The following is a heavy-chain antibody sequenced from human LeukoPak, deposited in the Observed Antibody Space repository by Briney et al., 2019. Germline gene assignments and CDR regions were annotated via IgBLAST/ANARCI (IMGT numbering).Heavy chain of an antibody. Sequence: GRSLRLSCAASGFTFSSYGMHWVRQAPGKGLEWVAVIWYDGSNKYYADSVKGRFTISRDNSKNTLYLKMNSLRAEDTAVYYCARDYGAEYYFDYWGQGTLVTVSS. J-gene: IGHJ4*02. V-gene: IGHV3-33*01. CDR3: ARDYGAEYYFDY. CDR2: IWYDGSNK. CDR1: GFTFSSYG. D-gene: IGHD4-17*01.